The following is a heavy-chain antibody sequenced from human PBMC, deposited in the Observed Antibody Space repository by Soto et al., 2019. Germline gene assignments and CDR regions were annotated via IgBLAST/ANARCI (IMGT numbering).Heavy chain of an antibody. D-gene: IGHD3-9*01. CDR3: ARGRGRVRYFDWLRADY. V-gene: IGHV3-30-3*01. J-gene: IGHJ4*02. CDR2: ISYDGSNK. CDR1: GFTFSSYA. Sequence: QVQLVESGGGVVQPGRSLRLSCAASGFTFSSYAMHWVRQAPGKGLEWVAVISYDGSNKYYADSVKGRFTISRDNSKNTLYLKMNSLRAEDTAVYYCARGRGRVRYFDWLRADYWGQGTLVTVSS.